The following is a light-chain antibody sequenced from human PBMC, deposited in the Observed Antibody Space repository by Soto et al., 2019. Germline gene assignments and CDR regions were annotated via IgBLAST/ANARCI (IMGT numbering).Light chain of an antibody. V-gene: IGKV3-15*01. CDR3: LQYNNWPRT. CDR1: QSVSSN. J-gene: IGKJ1*01. CDR2: GAS. Sequence: EIVMTQSPATLSVSPGERATLSCRASQSVSSNLAWYQQKPGQAPRLLIYGASTRATGIPARFSGSGSGTEFTLTISSLQSEDFAVYYCLQYNNWPRTFGQGT.